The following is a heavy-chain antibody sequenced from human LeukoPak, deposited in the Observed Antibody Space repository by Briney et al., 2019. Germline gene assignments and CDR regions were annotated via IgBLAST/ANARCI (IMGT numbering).Heavy chain of an antibody. Sequence: ASVKVSCKASGYTFTDYYIHWVRPAPGQGLAWMAWINPKSGGTYYAQNFHDRITLTRDTSISTAYMELSRLRSDDTAIYYCAIANALYCSSTSCLFDYWGQGTLVTVPS. CDR3: AIANALYCSSTSCLFDY. J-gene: IGHJ4*02. V-gene: IGHV1-2*02. D-gene: IGHD2-2*01. CDR1: GYTFTDYY. CDR2: INPKSGGT.